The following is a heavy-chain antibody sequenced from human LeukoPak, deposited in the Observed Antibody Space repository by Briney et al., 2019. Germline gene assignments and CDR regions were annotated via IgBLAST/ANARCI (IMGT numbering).Heavy chain of an antibody. CDR1: GFTFSTYS. V-gene: IGHV3-48*04. Sequence: GGSLRPSCAASGFTFSTYSMNWVRQAPGKGLEWVSYISSSSDVIYYADSVKGRLTISRDNAKNTLYLQMNSLRAEDTAVYYCARGGYHAYYLDYWGQGSLVTVSS. D-gene: IGHD5-18*01. J-gene: IGHJ4*02. CDR3: ARGGYHAYYLDY. CDR2: ISSSSDVI.